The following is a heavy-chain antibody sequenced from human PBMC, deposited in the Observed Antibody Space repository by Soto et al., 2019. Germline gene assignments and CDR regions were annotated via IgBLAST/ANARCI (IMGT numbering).Heavy chain of an antibody. J-gene: IGHJ4*02. CDR1: GGSIGSSSYY. Sequence: SETLSLTCTVSGGSIGSSSYYWGWIRQPPGKGLEWIGSIYYSGSTYYNPSLKSRVTISVDTSKNQFSLKLSSVTAADTAVYYCARHAQLGNKGHWYFDYWGQGTLVTVSS. CDR2: IYYSGST. D-gene: IGHD1-1*01. CDR3: ARHAQLGNKGHWYFDY. V-gene: IGHV4-39*01.